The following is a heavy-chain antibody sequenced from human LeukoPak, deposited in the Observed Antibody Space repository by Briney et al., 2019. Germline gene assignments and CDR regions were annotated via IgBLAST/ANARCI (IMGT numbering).Heavy chain of an antibody. D-gene: IGHD3-16*02. CDR2: ISYDGSNK. Sequence: GGSLRLSCAASGFTFSSYGMHWVRQAPGKGLEWVAVISYDGSNKYYADSVEGRFTISRDNSKNTLYLQMNSLRAEDTAVYYCAKDSLFLGELSSYFDYWGQGTLVTVSS. V-gene: IGHV3-30*18. CDR3: AKDSLFLGELSSYFDY. CDR1: GFTFSSYG. J-gene: IGHJ4*02.